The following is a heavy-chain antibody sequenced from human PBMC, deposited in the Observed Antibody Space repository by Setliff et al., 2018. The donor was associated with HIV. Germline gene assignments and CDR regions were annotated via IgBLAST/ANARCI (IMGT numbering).Heavy chain of an antibody. V-gene: IGHV3-23*01. CDR1: GFSFTICA. D-gene: IGHD1-1*01. CDR2: IRGSGGST. Sequence: GGSLRLSCSASGFSFTICAMSWVRQAPGKGLEWVSGIRGSGGSTYYADSVKGRFTISRDNSKNTLYLQVNSLRPEDTAVYHCASARIPTGGTSTSFDYWGQGTLVTVSS. CDR3: ASARIPTGGTSTSFDY. J-gene: IGHJ4*02.